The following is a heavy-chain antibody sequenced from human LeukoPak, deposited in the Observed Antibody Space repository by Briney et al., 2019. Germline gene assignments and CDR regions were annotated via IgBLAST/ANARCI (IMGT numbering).Heavy chain of an antibody. J-gene: IGHJ4*02. CDR1: RFTFSDYA. CDR2: ISGSDGST. Sequence: GGSLRLSCAASRFTFSDYAMNWVRQAPGKGLEWVSGISGSDGSTYYADSVKGRFTVSRDNSNNTLYLEMNSLRAEDTAVYYCAKVSVPAAIHYPYDYWGLGTLVTVSS. CDR3: AKVSVPAAIHYPYDY. V-gene: IGHV3-23*01. D-gene: IGHD2-2*01.